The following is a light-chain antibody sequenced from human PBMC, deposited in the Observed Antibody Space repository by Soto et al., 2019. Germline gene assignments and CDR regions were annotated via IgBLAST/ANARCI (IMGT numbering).Light chain of an antibody. J-gene: IGKJ1*01. CDR2: DAS. Sequence: EIVLTQSPGTLSLSPGERATLSCRASQSVSNNYLAWYQQKPGQAPRLLMYDASTRATGIPARFSGSGSGTEFTLTISSLQSEDFAVYYCQQYNNWPPWTFGQGTKVDIK. V-gene: IGKV3-15*01. CDR1: QSVSNN. CDR3: QQYNNWPPWT.